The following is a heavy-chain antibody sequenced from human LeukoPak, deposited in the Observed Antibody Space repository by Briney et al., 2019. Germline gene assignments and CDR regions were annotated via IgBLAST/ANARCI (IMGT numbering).Heavy chain of an antibody. CDR2: INPNGSGT. D-gene: IGHD1-26*01. CDR3: AITLGPTTSDY. J-gene: IGHJ4*02. CDR1: GYTFTGYY. V-gene: IGHV1-2*02. Sequence: ASVKVSCKASGYTFTGYYMHWVRQAPGQGLEWMGWINPNGSGTNYAQKFQGRVTLTRDTSISTAYMYLSRLRSDDTAVYYCAITLGPTTSDYWGQGTLVTVSS.